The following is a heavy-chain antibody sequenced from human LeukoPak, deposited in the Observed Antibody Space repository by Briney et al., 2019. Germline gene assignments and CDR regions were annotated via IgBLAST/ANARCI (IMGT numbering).Heavy chain of an antibody. J-gene: IGHJ4*02. CDR2: ISYDGSNK. D-gene: IGHD5-18*01. V-gene: IGHV3-30*18. CDR1: GFTFSSYG. CDR3: AKLHRRVDTAMVTDY. Sequence: GGSLRLSCAASGFTFSSYGMHWVRQAPGKGLEWVAVISYDGSNKYYADSVKGRFTISRDNSKNTLYLQMNSLRAEDTVVYYCAKLHRRVDTAMVTDYWGQGTLVTVSS.